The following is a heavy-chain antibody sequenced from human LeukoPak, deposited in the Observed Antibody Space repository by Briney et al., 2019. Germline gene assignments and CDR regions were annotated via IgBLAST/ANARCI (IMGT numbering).Heavy chain of an antibody. CDR1: GYSFTGYF. J-gene: IGHJ3*02. D-gene: IGHD2-2*01. CDR2: INPNSGGT. Sequence: ASVKVSCKASGYSFTGYFMHWVRQAPGQGLEWVGWINPNSGGTNYAQRFQGRVTMTRDTSISTAYMELSRLRSDDTAVYYCARPQKKYCSSTSCYAAFDIWGQGTMVTVSS. V-gene: IGHV1-2*02. CDR3: ARPQKKYCSSTSCYAAFDI.